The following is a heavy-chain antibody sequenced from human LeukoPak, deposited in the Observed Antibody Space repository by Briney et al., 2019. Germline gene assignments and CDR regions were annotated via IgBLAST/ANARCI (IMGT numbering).Heavy chain of an antibody. V-gene: IGHV3-23*01. CDR1: GFTFSSYA. J-gene: IGHJ6*03. Sequence: GGSLRLSCAASGFTFSSYAMSWVRQAPGKGLEWVSAISDSGDSTYYAVSVKGRFTISRDNSKNTLYLQMNSLRAEDTAVYYCAKDWYYYYYMDVWGKGTTVTVSS. CDR2: ISDSGDST. CDR3: AKDWYYYYYMDV.